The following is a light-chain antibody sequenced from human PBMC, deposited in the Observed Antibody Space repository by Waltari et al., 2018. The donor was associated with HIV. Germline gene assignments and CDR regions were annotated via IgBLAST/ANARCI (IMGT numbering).Light chain of an antibody. CDR2: EVS. J-gene: IGLJ3*02. Sequence: QSALTQPPSVSGSPGQSVTIPCTGTSRDVGSYNRVSGYQQFPGTAPKLLIHEVSNRPSGVPDRFSGSKSGNTASLTISGLQADDEADYYCSSYTTTSTLWVFGGGTKLTVL. CDR3: SSYTTTSTLWV. CDR1: SRDVGSYNR. V-gene: IGLV2-18*02.